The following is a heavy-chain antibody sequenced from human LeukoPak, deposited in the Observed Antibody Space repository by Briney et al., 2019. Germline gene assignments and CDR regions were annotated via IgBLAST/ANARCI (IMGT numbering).Heavy chain of an antibody. Sequence: ASVKVSCKASGYSFTSHYMHWVRQAPGQGLEWLGLINPSGSSTLYAQKFQGRVTITADKSTTTAYMELSSLRSVDTAMYYCARDRYYDFWSGSHYFDYWGQGTLVTVSS. J-gene: IGHJ4*02. CDR1: GYSFTSHY. CDR3: ARDRYYDFWSGSHYFDY. V-gene: IGHV1-46*01. CDR2: INPSGSST. D-gene: IGHD3-3*01.